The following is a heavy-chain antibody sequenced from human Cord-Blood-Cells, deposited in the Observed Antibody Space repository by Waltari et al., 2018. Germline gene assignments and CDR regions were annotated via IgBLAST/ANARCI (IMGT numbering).Heavy chain of an antibody. J-gene: IGHJ6*02. Sequence: QVQLQESGPGLVKPSETLSLTCTVSGGSISSYYWSWIRQPPGKGLEWIGYIYYSGRTNYSPSLKSRVTISVDTSKNQFSLKLSSVTAADTAVYYCARETSSSSWSGYYYYGMDVWGQGTTVTVSS. CDR1: GGSISSYY. CDR3: ARETSSSSWSGYYYYGMDV. D-gene: IGHD6-13*01. CDR2: IYYSGRT. V-gene: IGHV4-59*01.